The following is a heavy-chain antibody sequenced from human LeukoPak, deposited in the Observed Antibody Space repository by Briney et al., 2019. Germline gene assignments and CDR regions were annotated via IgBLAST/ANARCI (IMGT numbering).Heavy chain of an antibody. CDR2: IRYDGSNK. D-gene: IGHD6-6*01. J-gene: IGHJ3*02. V-gene: IGHV3-30*02. CDR1: GFTFSSYG. CDR3: AKDQSGLIVAARIEDAFDI. Sequence: GGSLRLSCAASGFTFSSYGMHWVRQAPGKGLEWVAFIRYDGSNKYYADSVKGRFTISRDNSKNTLYLQMNSLRAEDTAVYYCAKDQSGLIVAARIEDAFDIWGQGTMVTVSS.